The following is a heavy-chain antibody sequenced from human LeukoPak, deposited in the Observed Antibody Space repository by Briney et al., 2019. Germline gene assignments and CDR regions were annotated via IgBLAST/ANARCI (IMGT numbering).Heavy chain of an antibody. J-gene: IGHJ4*02. CDR2: INGYGSST. CDR3: ARDAPGNTALDY. Sequence: GGSVRLSCAASGFTFISYWMHWVRQAPGKGLVWVSRINGYGSSTDFADSVKGRFTISRDNAKNTLYLQMNSLRAEDTAVYYCARDAPGNTALDYWGQGTLVTVSS. CDR1: GFTFISYW. D-gene: IGHD5-18*01. V-gene: IGHV3-74*01.